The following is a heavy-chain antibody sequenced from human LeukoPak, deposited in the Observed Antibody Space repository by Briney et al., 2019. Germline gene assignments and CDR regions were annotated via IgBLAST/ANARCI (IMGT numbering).Heavy chain of an antibody. CDR1: GFTFSNFG. J-gene: IGHJ6*03. V-gene: IGHV3-33*06. Sequence: GGSLSLSCAASGFTFSNFGMPWVRQAPGKGLEWVAGIWYDGVNKYYADSVKGRFTVSRDNSKNTLYLQMNSLRAEDTAVYYCAKSPYYYDSSGYAFYYYMDVWGKGTTVTVSS. CDR3: AKSPYYYDSSGYAFYYYMDV. CDR2: IWYDGVNK. D-gene: IGHD3-22*01.